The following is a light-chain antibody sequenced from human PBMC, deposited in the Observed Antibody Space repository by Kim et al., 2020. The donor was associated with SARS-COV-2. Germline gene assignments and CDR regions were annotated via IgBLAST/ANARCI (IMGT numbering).Light chain of an antibody. V-gene: IGKV1-17*03. Sequence: SASVGDRVTISCRASQGISNYLVWLQQKPGKVPKRLMYAASSWQGGVPSRFSGSASGTEVTLTISSLQPEDFATNYCRQHYRYPYTFGQGTKLEI. J-gene: IGKJ2*01. CDR3: RQHYRYPYT. CDR1: QGISNY. CDR2: AAS.